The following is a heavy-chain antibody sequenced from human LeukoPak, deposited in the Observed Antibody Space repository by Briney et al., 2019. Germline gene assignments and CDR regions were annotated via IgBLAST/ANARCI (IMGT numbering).Heavy chain of an antibody. V-gene: IGHV3-23*01. Sequence: PGGSLRLSCAASGFTFSSYAMSWDRQAPGKGLEWVSAISGSGGSTYYADSVKGRFAISRDNSKNTLYLQMNSLRAEDTAVYYCAKDRGGSYPYYFDYWGQGTLVTVSS. CDR1: GFTFSSYA. CDR2: ISGSGGST. CDR3: AKDRGGSYPYYFDY. D-gene: IGHD1-26*01. J-gene: IGHJ4*02.